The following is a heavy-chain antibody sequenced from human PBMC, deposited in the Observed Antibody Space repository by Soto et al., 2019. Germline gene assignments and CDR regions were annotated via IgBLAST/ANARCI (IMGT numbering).Heavy chain of an antibody. D-gene: IGHD4-17*01. V-gene: IGHV4-31*03. CDR1: GGSISSGGYY. Sequence: SETLSLTCTVSGGSISSGGYYWSWIRQHPGKGLEWIGYIYYSGSTYYNPSLKSRVTISVDTSKNQFSLKLSSVTAADTAVYYCARAHPTVTTLRYYYYYGMDVWGQGTTVTVSS. J-gene: IGHJ6*02. CDR3: ARAHPTVTTLRYYYYYGMDV. CDR2: IYYSGST.